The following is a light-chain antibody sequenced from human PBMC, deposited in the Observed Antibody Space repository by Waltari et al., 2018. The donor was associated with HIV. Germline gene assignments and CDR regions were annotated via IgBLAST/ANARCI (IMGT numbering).Light chain of an antibody. J-gene: IGKJ1*01. CDR1: QGIRND. CDR2: AAS. V-gene: IGKV1-6*01. Sequence: AIQMTQSPSSLSASVGHIVTITCRASQGIRNDLGWYQQKPGKAPKLLIYAASSLQSGVPSRFSGSGSGTDFTLTISSLQPEDFATYYCLQDYNYPWTFGQGTKVEIK. CDR3: LQDYNYPWT.